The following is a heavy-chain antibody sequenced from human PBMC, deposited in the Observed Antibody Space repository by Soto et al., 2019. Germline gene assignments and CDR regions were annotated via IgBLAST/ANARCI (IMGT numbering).Heavy chain of an antibody. CDR1: GYTFTGYY. J-gene: IGHJ3*02. D-gene: IGHD2-15*01. V-gene: IGHV1-2*04. Sequence: SSVKVSCKASGYTFTGYYMHWVRQAPGQGLEWMGWINPNSGGTNYAQKFQGWVTMTRDTSISTAYMELSRLRSDDTAGYYCAKVREYFSGGSCGPRTTLKPDVAFDIWGQGTMVTVS. CDR3: AKVREYFSGGSCGPRTTLKPDVAFDI. CDR2: INPNSGGT.